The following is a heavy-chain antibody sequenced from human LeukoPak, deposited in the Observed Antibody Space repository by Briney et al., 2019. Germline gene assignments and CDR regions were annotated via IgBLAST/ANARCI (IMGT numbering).Heavy chain of an antibody. CDR2: INPNSGGT. Sequence: ASVKVSCKASGYTFTGYYMHWVRQAPGQGLEWMGWINPNSGGTNYAQKFQGRVTMTRDTSISAAYMELSRLRSDDTAVYYCAREIKYGGRLGAFDIWGQGTMVTVSS. D-gene: IGHD4-23*01. V-gene: IGHV1-2*02. CDR1: GYTFTGYY. CDR3: AREIKYGGRLGAFDI. J-gene: IGHJ3*02.